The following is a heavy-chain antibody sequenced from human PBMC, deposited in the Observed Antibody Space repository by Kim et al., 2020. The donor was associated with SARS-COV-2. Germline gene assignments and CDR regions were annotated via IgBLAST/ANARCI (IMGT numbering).Heavy chain of an antibody. Sequence: ASVKVSCKVSGYNFNDHYIHWVRQAPGRGLEWMGWINPNGGETKYAEKFYGKASMTRDMSTNTAYVELYRLSFDDTAVYYCARDSDPDYWGQGTLGTVSS. CDR2: INPNGGET. CDR3: ARDSDPDY. V-gene: IGHV1-2*02. CDR1: GYNFNDHY. J-gene: IGHJ4*02.